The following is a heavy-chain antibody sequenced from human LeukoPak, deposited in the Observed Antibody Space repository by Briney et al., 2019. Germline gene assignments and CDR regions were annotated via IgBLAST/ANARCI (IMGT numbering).Heavy chain of an antibody. Sequence: PGGSLRLSCAASGFTVSSNYMSWVRQAPGKGLEWVSVIYSGGSTYYADSVKGRFTISRDNSKNTLYLQMNSLRAEDTAVYYCARDSTYYDFWSSYYRDYYGVDVWGQGTTVTVSS. D-gene: IGHD3-3*01. J-gene: IGHJ6*02. CDR3: ARDSTYYDFWSSYYRDYYGVDV. V-gene: IGHV3-53*01. CDR2: IYSGGST. CDR1: GFTVSSNY.